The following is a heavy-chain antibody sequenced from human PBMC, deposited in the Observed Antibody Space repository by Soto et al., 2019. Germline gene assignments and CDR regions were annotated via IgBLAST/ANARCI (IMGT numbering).Heavy chain of an antibody. CDR2: ISYRGNT. CDR3: ARMERSKEGLSVYYSDF. CDR1: SGSISGYF. D-gene: IGHD1-26*01. J-gene: IGHJ4*02. Sequence: SETLSLTCTVSSGSISGYFWSWIRQPPGKEPEWIGYISYRGNTNYNPSLQSRVSISLVTSKNQISLKLDAVTASDTAVYYCARMERSKEGLSVYYSDFWGQGTLVTVSS. V-gene: IGHV4-59*01.